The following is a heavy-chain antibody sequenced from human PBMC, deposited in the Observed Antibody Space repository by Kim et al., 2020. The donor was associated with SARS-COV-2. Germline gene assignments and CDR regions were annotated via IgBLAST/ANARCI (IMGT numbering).Heavy chain of an antibody. V-gene: IGHV2-5*01. J-gene: IGHJ5*02. CDR3: AHSDVDLGWFDP. D-gene: IGHD3-16*01. Sequence: RYSPSLKSRLTITKDTAKNQVVLTMTNMDPVDTATYYCAHSDVDLGWFDPWGQGTLVTVSS.